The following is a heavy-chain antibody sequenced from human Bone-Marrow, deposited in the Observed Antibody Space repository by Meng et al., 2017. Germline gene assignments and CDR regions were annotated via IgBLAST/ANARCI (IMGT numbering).Heavy chain of an antibody. CDR2: INPNSGGT. V-gene: IGHV1-2*06. CDR1: GYTFTSYY. CDR3: ARDSRGIAAAGPFDY. D-gene: IGHD6-13*01. J-gene: IGHJ4*02. Sequence: ASVKVSCKASGYTFTSYYMHWVRQAPGQGLEWMGRINPNSGGTNYAQKFQGRVTMTRDTSISTAYMELSRLRSDDTAVYYRARDSRGIAAAGPFDYWGQGTLVTVSS.